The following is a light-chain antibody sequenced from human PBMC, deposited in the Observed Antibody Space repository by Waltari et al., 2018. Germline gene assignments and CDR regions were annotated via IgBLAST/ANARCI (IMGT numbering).Light chain of an antibody. V-gene: IGLV2-23*01. CDR1: SSDVGCYNL. J-gene: IGLJ2*01. CDR3: CSYAGSSTLL. Sequence: QSALTQPAPVSGSPGQSITVSCTGTSSDVGCYNLVSWYQQHPGKAPKLMIYEGSKRPSGVSNRFSGSKFGNTASLTISGLQAEDEADYYCCSYAGSSTLLFGGGTKVTVL. CDR2: EGS.